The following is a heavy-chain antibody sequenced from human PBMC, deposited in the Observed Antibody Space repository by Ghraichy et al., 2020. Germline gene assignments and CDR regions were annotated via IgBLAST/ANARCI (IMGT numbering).Heavy chain of an antibody. CDR3: AKDLATIKWFRGEFDY. D-gene: IGHD5-24*01. CDR1: GFTFSSYA. Sequence: GGSLRLSCAASGFTFSSYAMSWVRQAPGKGLEWVSAITGSGGSTYYADSVKGRFTISRDNSKNTLYLQMNSLRAEDTAVYYCAKDLATIKWFRGEFDYWGQGTLVTVSS. J-gene: IGHJ4*02. CDR2: ITGSGGST. V-gene: IGHV3-23*01.